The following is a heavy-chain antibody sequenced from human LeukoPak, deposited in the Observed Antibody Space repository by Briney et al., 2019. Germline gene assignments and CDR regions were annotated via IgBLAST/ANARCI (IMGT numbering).Heavy chain of an antibody. Sequence: GGSLRLSCAASGFTFSSYAMHWVRQAPGKGLEYVSAIRSNGGSTYYANSVKGRITTSRDNSKNTLYLQMGRLIAEDIAVYYCARFHRGWYFYSWGQGTLVTVSS. V-gene: IGHV3-64*01. D-gene: IGHD2-15*01. CDR1: GFTFSSYA. CDR2: IRSNGGST. J-gene: IGHJ4*02. CDR3: ARFHRGWYFYS.